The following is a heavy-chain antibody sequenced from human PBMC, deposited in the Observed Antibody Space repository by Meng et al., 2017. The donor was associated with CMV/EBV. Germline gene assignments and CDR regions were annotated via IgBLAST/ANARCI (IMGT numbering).Heavy chain of an antibody. J-gene: IGHJ4*02. CDR2: ISGSGGST. V-gene: IGHV3-23*01. Sequence: GESLKISCAASGFTFSSYAMSWVRQAQGKGLEWVSAISGSGGSTYYADSVKGRFTISRDNSKNTLYLQMNSLRAEDTAVYYCAKATSRTIFRYDFDYWGQGTLVTVSS. D-gene: IGHD3-3*01. CDR1: GFTFSSYA. CDR3: AKATSRTIFRYDFDY.